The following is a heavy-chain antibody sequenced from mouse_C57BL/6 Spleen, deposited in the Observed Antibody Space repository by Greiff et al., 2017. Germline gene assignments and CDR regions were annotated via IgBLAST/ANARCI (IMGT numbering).Heavy chain of an antibody. V-gene: IGHV1-64*01. CDR3: ARGNPSIAMDY. CDR1: GYTFTSYW. CDR2: IHPNSGST. J-gene: IGHJ4*01. D-gene: IGHD2-12*01. Sequence: QVQLQQPGAELVKPGASVKLSCKASGYTFTSYWMHWVKQRPGQGLEWIGMIHPNSGSTNYNEKLKSKATLTVDKSSSTAYMQLISLTSEDSAVYYCARGNPSIAMDYWGQGTSVTVSS.